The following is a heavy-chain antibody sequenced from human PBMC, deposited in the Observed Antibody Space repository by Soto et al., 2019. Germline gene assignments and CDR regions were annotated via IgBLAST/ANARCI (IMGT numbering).Heavy chain of an antibody. V-gene: IGHV3-21*06. CDR2: ISSSSIYI. CDR3: VKDVTGGLVYYESHIFDY. J-gene: IGHJ4*02. D-gene: IGHD1-26*01. Sequence: GGSLRLSCAASGFTFSSYSMNWVRQAPGKGLEWVSSISSSSIYIYYADSVKGRFTISRDNGKNSLYLQMNSLRAEDTALYHCVKDVTGGLVYYESHIFDYWGQGALVTVSS. CDR1: GFTFSSYS.